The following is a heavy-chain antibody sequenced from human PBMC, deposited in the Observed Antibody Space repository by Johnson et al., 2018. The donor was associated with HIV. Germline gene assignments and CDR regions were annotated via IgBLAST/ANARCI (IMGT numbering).Heavy chain of an antibody. D-gene: IGHD3-16*01. V-gene: IGHV3-23*04. CDR3: ARDPRLGELKIDRRGYAFDI. CDR1: GFTFSSYA. Sequence: VQLVESGGGLVKPGGSLRLSCAASGFTFSSYAMSWVRQAPGKGLEWVSAISGSGGSTYYADSVKGRFTISRDNSKNTLYLQMNSLRAEDTAVYYCARDPRLGELKIDRRGYAFDIWGQGTMVTVSS. CDR2: ISGSGGST. J-gene: IGHJ3*02.